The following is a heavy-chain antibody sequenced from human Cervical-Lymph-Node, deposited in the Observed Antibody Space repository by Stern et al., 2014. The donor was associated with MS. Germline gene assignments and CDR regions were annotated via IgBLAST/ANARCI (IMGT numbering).Heavy chain of an antibody. CDR1: GYNFPNYW. V-gene: IGHV5-51*01. Sequence: VQLVQSGAEVKKPGESLKISCKGSGYNFPNYWIGWVRQMPGKGLEWMGITYPPAFNPTSSPAFQGQVPLSVNKSIPTAYLEWSSLKASDTAMYFCARREGYYSGMDVWGQGTTVTVSS. J-gene: IGHJ6*02. CDR2: TYPPAFNP. CDR3: ARREGYYSGMDV. D-gene: IGHD6-13*01.